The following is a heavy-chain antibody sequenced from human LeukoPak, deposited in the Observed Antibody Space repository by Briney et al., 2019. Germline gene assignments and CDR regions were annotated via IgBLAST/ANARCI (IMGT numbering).Heavy chain of an antibody. CDR3: ARGPPRRFLEWFAARGELVY. V-gene: IGHV1-69*05. CDR2: IIPIFGTA. Sequence: SVKVSCKASGGTFSSYAISWVRQAPGQGLEWMGRIIPIFGTANYAQKFQGRVTITTDESTSTAYMELSSPRSEDTAVYYCARGPPRRFLEWFAARGELVYWGQGTLVTVSS. D-gene: IGHD3-3*01. J-gene: IGHJ4*02. CDR1: GGTFSSYA.